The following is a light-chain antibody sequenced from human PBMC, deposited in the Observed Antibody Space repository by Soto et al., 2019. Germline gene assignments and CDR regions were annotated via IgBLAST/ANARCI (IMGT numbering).Light chain of an antibody. J-gene: IGKJ3*01. Sequence: IVLTQSPGTLSVSPGERVILSRRASQTLRNKLAWYQQKPGQAPRLLIYGGFTRATGIPARFSGGGSGTEFPLTINSLQSEDFAIYYCQQHNAWPLTFGPGTKLDLK. V-gene: IGKV3-15*01. CDR2: GGF. CDR1: QTLRNK. CDR3: QQHNAWPLT.